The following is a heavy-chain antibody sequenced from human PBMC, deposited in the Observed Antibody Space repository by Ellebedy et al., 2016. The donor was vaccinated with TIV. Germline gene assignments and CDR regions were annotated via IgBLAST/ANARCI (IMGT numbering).Heavy chain of an antibody. V-gene: IGHV3-74*01. CDR3: TKDRGNYGGAPYNGMDV. Sequence: GGSLRLSCAASGFIFSGYGMHWVRQPPGKGLEWVSRMKGDGSSVTYADSVKGRFTISSDNAKNTLYLQMNSLSAEDTAVYYCTKDRGNYGGAPYNGMDVWGLGTTVTVSS. D-gene: IGHD3-10*01. CDR1: GFIFSGYG. J-gene: IGHJ6*02. CDR2: MKGDGSSV.